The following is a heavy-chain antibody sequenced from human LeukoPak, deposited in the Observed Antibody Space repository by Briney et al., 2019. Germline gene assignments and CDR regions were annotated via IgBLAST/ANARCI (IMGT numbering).Heavy chain of an antibody. J-gene: IGHJ1*01. Sequence: GGSLRLSCAASGFTFTSYAMSWVRQAPGKGLEWVSVISGSGDRTYYADSAKGRFTISRDNSKNTLYLQMNSLRAEDTAVYYCARHYYDSSGYHYEYFQHWGQGTLVTVSS. V-gene: IGHV3-23*01. CDR1: GFTFTSYA. CDR2: ISGSGDRT. D-gene: IGHD3-22*01. CDR3: ARHYYDSSGYHYEYFQH.